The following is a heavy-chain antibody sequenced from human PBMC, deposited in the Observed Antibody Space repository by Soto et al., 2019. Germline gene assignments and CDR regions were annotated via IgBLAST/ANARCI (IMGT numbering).Heavy chain of an antibody. Sequence: PSETPALTCTCFCASVDCFYWGWIRQSPGKGLEWIGYIHSTVGTRFDPSLKSRVTMSLDTSKSQFSLKLPSVTDADTAVYYCARYYCIGNIGYRSNWFDPWGQGTLVTVSS. CDR3: ARYYCIGNIGYRSNWFDP. CDR1: ASVDCFY. J-gene: IGHJ5*02. CDR2: IHSTVGT. D-gene: IGHD2-15*01. V-gene: IGHV4-59*02.